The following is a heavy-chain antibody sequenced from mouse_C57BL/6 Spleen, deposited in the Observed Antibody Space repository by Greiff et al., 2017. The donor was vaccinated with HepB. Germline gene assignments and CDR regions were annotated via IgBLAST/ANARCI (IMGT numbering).Heavy chain of an antibody. J-gene: IGHJ3*01. D-gene: IGHD1-1*01. V-gene: IGHV14-3*01. CDR2: IDPANGNT. CDR1: GFNIKNTY. CDR3: ASPLYYGTLCAY. Sequence: EVQRVESVAELVRPGASVKLSCTASGFNIKNTYMHWVKQRPEQGLEWIGRIDPANGNTKYAPNFQGKATITADPSSNTAYLQLRSLTSEDTAIYYCASPLYYGTLCAYWGQGTLVTVSA.